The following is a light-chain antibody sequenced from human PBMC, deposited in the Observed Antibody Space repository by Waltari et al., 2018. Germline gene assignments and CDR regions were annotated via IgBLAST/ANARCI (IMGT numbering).Light chain of an antibody. CDR1: QIISNNY. V-gene: IGKV3-20*01. CDR3: QQFGGSPKYT. J-gene: IGKJ2*01. CDR2: GIS. Sequence: EIVLTQSPGTLSLPPGERATLSCRATQIISNNYLAWYQAKPGQAPRLLIYGISHRATGIPDRFSGGGSGTDFTLTISRLEPEDLAVYYCQQFGGSPKYTFGQGTKLEIK.